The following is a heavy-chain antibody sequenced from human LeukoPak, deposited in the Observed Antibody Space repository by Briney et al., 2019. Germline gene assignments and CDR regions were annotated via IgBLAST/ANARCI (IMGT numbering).Heavy chain of an antibody. V-gene: IGHV1-24*01. CDR1: GYTLTELS. CDR3: ARTVRWFGNGGFDY. CDR2: FDPEDGAT. J-gene: IGHJ4*02. D-gene: IGHD3-10*01. Sequence: ASVKVSCKVSGYTLTELSMHWVRQAPGKGLEWMGGFDPEDGATIYAQKFQGRGTMTEDTSTDTAYMELSSLRSEDTAVYYCARTVRWFGNGGFDYWGQGTLVTVSS.